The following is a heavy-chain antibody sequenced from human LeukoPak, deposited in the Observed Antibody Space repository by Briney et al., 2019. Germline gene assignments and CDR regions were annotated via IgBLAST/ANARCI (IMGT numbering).Heavy chain of an antibody. CDR2: IHRAGRT. J-gene: IGHJ4*02. D-gene: IGHD3-9*01. CDR1: GVSISSSEW. V-gene: IGHV4-4*02. CDR3: GKTDIYFNPIDY. Sequence: SETLSLTCAVSGVSISSSEWWIWVRQPPGQGLEWVGEIHRAGRTRYNPSLKSRVTISMDYSKNQFSLKLTSVTAADTAIYYCGKTDIYFNPIDYWGPGSLVTVSS.